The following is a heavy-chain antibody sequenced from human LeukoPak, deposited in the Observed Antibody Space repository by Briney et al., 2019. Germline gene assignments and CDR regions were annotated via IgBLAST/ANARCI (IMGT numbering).Heavy chain of an antibody. J-gene: IGHJ4*02. V-gene: IGHV1-18*01. CDR3: ARGRLLWFGEFREPYYFDY. CDR1: VYTFTSYG. Sequence: ASVKVSCKASVYTFTSYGISWVRQAPGQGLEWMGWISAYNGNTNYAQKLQGRVTMTTDTSTSTAYMELRSLRSDDTAVYYCARGRLLWFGEFREPYYFDYWGQGTLVTVSS. D-gene: IGHD3-10*01. CDR2: ISAYNGNT.